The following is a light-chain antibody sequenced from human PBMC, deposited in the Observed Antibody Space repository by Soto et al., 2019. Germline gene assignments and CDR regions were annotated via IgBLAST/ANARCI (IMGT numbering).Light chain of an antibody. CDR3: QVWDLNTAVV. CDR2: RDY. Sequence: SYELTQSLSVSVALGQTARITGGGNNIGSKSVHWYQQRPGQAPVVVIYRDYHRPSGTPERFSGSNSGNTATLTIIRAQAGDEGDYYCQVWDLNTAVVFGGGTKLTVL. CDR1: NIGSKS. V-gene: IGLV3-9*01. J-gene: IGLJ2*01.